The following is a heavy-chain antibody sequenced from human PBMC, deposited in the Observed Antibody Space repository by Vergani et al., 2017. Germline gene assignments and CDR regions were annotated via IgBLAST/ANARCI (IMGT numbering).Heavy chain of an antibody. D-gene: IGHD3-16*01. CDR2: VFHSGSA. Sequence: QVQIQESGPGLVKPSETLSLTCSVSGYSISRGDYWGWIRQPPGKGLEWIATVFHSGSAYYNPSLRRRVTISVETSKNQFSLRLTTLTAADTAVYYCARQFWVSQGVGAFETWGRGTEVSVSS. CDR1: GYSISRGDY. J-gene: IGHJ3*02. CDR3: ARQFWVSQGVGAFET. V-gene: IGHV4-38-2*02.